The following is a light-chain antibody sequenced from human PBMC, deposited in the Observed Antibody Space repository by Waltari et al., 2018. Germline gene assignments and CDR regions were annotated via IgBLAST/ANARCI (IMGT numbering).Light chain of an antibody. Sequence: DIQMTQSPSSLSASVGDRVTITCRASLDIGIDLDWYQQKPGKAPERLIYATNKLQSGVPSRFSGSGSGTEFTLAIISLQPEDFATYYCLQHNSYPPTFGQGTKVEIK. CDR3: LQHNSYPPT. J-gene: IGKJ1*01. CDR1: LDIGID. CDR2: ATN. V-gene: IGKV1-17*01.